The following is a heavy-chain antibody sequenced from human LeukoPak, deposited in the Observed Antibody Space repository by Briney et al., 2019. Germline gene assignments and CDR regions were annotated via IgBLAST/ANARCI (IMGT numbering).Heavy chain of an antibody. CDR1: GFTFSSYA. Sequence: GGSLRLSCSASGFTFSSYAMGWVRQAPGKGLDWVSVISGSGDTTKYADSVKGRFTISRDNSKNTLYVQMNSLRAEDTAVYYCANARDYDSSGYHRYWGQGTLVTVSS. CDR3: ANARDYDSSGYHRY. V-gene: IGHV3-23*01. D-gene: IGHD3-22*01. CDR2: ISGSGDTT. J-gene: IGHJ4*02.